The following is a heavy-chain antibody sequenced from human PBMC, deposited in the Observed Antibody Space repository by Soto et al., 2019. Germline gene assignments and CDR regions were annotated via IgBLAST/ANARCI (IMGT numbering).Heavy chain of an antibody. CDR3: ARGWIAARWTSFDP. Sequence: PSETLSLTCTVSGGSISSYYWSWIRQPPGKGLEWIGYIYYSGSTNYIPSLKSRVTISVDTSKNQFSLKLSSVTAADTAVYYCARGWIAARWTSFDPWGQGTLVTVSS. D-gene: IGHD6-6*01. CDR1: GGSISSYY. J-gene: IGHJ5*02. V-gene: IGHV4-59*01. CDR2: IYYSGST.